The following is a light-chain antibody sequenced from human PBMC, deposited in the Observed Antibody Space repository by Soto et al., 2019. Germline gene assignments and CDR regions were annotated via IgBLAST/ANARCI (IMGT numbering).Light chain of an antibody. J-gene: IGKJ5*01. CDR3: QQRSNWPPST. CDR1: QSVSSY. CDR2: DAS. V-gene: IGKV3-11*01. Sequence: EIVLAQSPATLSLSPWERATLSCGASQSVSSYLAWYHQKPGQAPRLLLYDASNRATSIPARISGSGSGTDFTLTISSLEPEDFAVYYCQQRSNWPPSTFGQGTRLEIK.